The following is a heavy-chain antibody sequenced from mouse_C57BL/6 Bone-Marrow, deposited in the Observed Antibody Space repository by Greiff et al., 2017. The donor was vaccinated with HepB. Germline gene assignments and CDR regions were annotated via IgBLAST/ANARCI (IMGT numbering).Heavy chain of an antibody. CDR1: GFSLTSYG. J-gene: IGHJ4*01. Sequence: QVQLKESGPGLVAPSQSLSITCTVSGFSLTSYGVHWVRQPPGKGLEWLVVIWSDGSTTYNSALKSRLSISKDNSKSQVFLKMNSPQTDDTAMYYCARHYGTLYAMYYWGQGTSVTVSS. D-gene: IGHD1-1*02. CDR2: IWSDGST. CDR3: ARHYGTLYAMYY. V-gene: IGHV2-6-1*01.